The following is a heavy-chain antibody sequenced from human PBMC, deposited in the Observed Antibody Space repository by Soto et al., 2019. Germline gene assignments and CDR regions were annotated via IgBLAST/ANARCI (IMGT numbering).Heavy chain of an antibody. Sequence: SETLSLTCTVSGGSVSSGSYYWSWIRQPPGKGLEWIGYIYYSGSTNYDPSLKSRVTISVDTSKNQFSLKLSSVTAADTAVYYCARVSWIQLWDYFDYWGQGTLVTVSS. CDR2: IYYSGST. CDR1: GGSVSSGSYY. D-gene: IGHD5-18*01. J-gene: IGHJ4*02. V-gene: IGHV4-61*01. CDR3: ARVSWIQLWDYFDY.